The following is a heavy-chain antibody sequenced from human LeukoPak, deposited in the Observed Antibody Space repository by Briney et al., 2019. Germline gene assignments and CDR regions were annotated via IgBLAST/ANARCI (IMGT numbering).Heavy chain of an antibody. Sequence: GGSLRLSCSASGFILRSHAMHWVRQAPGKGLEYVSRISDNGGSTYYADSVKGRFTIFRDNSKNTLYIQMSSLRAVDTAVYYCVKDNEAGGSPFDRWGQGTLVTVSS. D-gene: IGHD1-1*01. CDR2: ISDNGGST. CDR1: GFILRSHA. J-gene: IGHJ4*02. CDR3: VKDNEAGGSPFDR. V-gene: IGHV3-64D*06.